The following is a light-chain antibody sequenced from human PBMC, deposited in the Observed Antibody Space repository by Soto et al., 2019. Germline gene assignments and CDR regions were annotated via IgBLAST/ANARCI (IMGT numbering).Light chain of an antibody. Sequence: AIRMTQSPSSLSASTGDRVTITCRASQGISSYLAWYQQKPGKAPKLLIYAASTLQSGVPSRFSGSGSGTDFTLTISCLKSEDFATYSCQQYYSYPLTFGQGNKVEIK. CDR3: QQYYSYPLT. CDR1: QGISSY. CDR2: AAS. V-gene: IGKV1-8*01. J-gene: IGKJ1*01.